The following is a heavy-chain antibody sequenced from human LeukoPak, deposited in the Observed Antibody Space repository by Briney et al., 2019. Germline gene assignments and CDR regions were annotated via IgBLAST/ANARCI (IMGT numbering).Heavy chain of an antibody. V-gene: IGHV4-59*01. CDR1: LGSISSYY. D-gene: IGHD2/OR15-2a*01. CDR2: IYYSGST. CDR3: ASASLNIYAFDI. Sequence: SETLSLTCTVSLGSISSYYWSWIRQPPGKGLEWIGYIYYSGSTKYKPSLKSRATISVHTSKNQFSLKLSSVTSADTAVYYRASASLNIYAFDIWGQGTMVTVSS. J-gene: IGHJ3*02.